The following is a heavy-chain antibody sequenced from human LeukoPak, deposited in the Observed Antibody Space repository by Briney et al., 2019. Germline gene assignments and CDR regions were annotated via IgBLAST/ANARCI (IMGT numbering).Heavy chain of an antibody. CDR2: IIPILGIA. J-gene: IGHJ4*02. CDR3: ARGPRSDGGYSGYDFFN. CDR1: GGTFSRYA. D-gene: IGHD5-12*01. V-gene: IGHV1-69*04. Sequence: SVNVSCKASGGTFSRYAISWVRQPPGQGLEGMGRIIPILGIANYAQKFQGRVTITADKSTSTAYMELSSLRSEDTAVYYCARGPRSDGGYSGYDFFNWGQGTLVTVSS.